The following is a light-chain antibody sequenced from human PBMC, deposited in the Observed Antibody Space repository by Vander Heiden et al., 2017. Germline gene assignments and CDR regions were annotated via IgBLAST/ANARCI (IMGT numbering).Light chain of an antibody. CDR3: QMWGTGIVA. Sequence: QVVLTQSPSASASLGASVKLTCTLRSGPSSYGIAWHQQQPERGPRYLMMVNSDGSHIKGDGIPDRFSGSRSGTEHYLTISSLQSEDEADYYCQMWGTGIVAFGGGTKLTVL. CDR1: SGPSSYG. V-gene: IGLV4-69*01. J-gene: IGLJ2*01. CDR2: VNSDGSH.